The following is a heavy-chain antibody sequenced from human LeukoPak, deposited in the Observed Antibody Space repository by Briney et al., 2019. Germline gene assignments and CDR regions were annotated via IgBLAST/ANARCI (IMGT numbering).Heavy chain of an antibody. D-gene: IGHD3-3*01. CDR1: GFTFSSYN. J-gene: IGHJ5*02. V-gene: IGHV3-48*01. CDR3: ARARTQYDFWSGSNWFDP. CDR2: ISSSSSTI. Sequence: GGSLRLSCAASGFTFSSYNMNWVRQAPGKGLEWVSYISSSSSTIYYADSVKGRFTISRDNAKNSLYLQMNSLRAEDTAVYYCARARTQYDFWSGSNWFDPWGQGTLVTVSS.